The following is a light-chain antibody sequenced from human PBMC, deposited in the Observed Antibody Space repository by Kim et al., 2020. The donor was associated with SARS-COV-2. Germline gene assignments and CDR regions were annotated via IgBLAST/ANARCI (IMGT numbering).Light chain of an antibody. J-gene: IGKJ1*01. CDR1: QDISIY. Sequence: ASVGDRVTITWRASQDISIYLAWYQQKPGKAPNLLIYATTTLQSGAPSRFSGSGSGTDFTLTISSLQPEDSATYYCQQLNGYLWTFGQGTKVDIK. CDR3: QQLNGYLWT. V-gene: IGKV1-9*01. CDR2: ATT.